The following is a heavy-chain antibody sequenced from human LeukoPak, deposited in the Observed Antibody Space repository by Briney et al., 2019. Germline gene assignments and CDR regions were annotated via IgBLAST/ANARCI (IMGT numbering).Heavy chain of an antibody. V-gene: IGHV4-39*07. CDR3: AKIYYYYYYMDV. CDR1: GGSISSYY. J-gene: IGHJ6*03. Sequence: SETLSLTCSVSGGSISSYYWSWIRQPPGKGLEWIGSIYYRGSTYYNPSLKSRVTISVDTSKNQFSLKLSSVTAADTAVYYCAKIYYYYYYMDVWGKGTTVTVSS. CDR2: IYYRGST.